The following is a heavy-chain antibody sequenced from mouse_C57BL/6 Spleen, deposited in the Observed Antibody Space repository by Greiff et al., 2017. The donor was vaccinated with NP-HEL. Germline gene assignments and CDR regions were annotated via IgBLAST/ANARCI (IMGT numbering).Heavy chain of an antibody. J-gene: IGHJ1*03. CDR2: IDPETGGT. V-gene: IGHV1-15*01. CDR1: GYTFTDYE. D-gene: IGHD2-4*01. CDR3: TRLYYDYGYFDV. Sequence: QVQLQQSGAELVRPGASVTLSCKASGYTFTDYEMHWVKQTPVHGLEWIGAIDPETGGTAYNQKFKGKAILTADKSSSTAYMELRSLTSEDSAVYYCTRLYYDYGYFDVWGTGTTVTVSS.